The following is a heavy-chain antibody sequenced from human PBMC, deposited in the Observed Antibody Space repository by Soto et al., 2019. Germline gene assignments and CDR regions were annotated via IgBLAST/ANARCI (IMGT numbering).Heavy chain of an antibody. J-gene: IGHJ4*02. D-gene: IGHD3-9*01. V-gene: IGHV3-30*18. CDR3: AKGGGAPGYPIDY. CDR1: GFTFGNYA. CDR2: ISYDGSKR. Sequence: QVQLGESGGGVVQPGKSLRLSCVGSGFTFGNYAMYWVRQAPGKGLEWVAFISYDGSKRYHVDSVKGQFTIYRDNSRNTLYLQMDSLRPEDTAVYYCAKGGGAPGYPIDYWGQGTLVTVSS.